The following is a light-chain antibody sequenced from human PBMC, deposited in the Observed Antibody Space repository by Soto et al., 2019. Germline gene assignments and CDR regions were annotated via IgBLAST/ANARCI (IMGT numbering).Light chain of an antibody. J-gene: IGKJ4*01. CDR2: KAS. V-gene: IGKV1-5*03. CDR3: QQYDSYLT. Sequence: DIQMTQSPSTLSASVGDRVTLTCRASQSISSWVAWYQQKPGKAPKLMIYKASSLESGVPSRFSGSGSGTEFTLTISSLQPDDFATYYCQQYDSYLTFGGGTKVEIK. CDR1: QSISSW.